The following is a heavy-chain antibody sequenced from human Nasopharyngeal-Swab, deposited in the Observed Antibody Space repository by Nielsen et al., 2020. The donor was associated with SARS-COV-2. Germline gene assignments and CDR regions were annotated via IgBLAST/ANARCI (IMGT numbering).Heavy chain of an antibody. Sequence: WIRQPPGKGLEWVGFIRSKAYGGTTEYAASVKGRFTISRDDSKSIAYLQMNSLKTEDTAVYYCTREPYYDFWSGYYGHYYYYGMDVWGQGTTVTVSS. V-gene: IGHV3-49*02. D-gene: IGHD3-3*01. CDR3: TREPYYDFWSGYYGHYYYYGMDV. CDR2: IRSKAYGGTT. J-gene: IGHJ6*02.